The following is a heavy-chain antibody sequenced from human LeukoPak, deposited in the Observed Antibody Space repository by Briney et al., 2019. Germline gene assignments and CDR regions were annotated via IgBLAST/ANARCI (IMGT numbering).Heavy chain of an antibody. D-gene: IGHD3-3*01. Sequence: SQTLSLTCTVSGGSISSGDYYWSWIRQPPGKGLEWIGYIYYSGSTYYNPSLKSRVTISVDTSKNQFSLKLSSVTAADTAVYYCARDFYTRPDYDFWSGYSGFDPWGQGTLVTVS. J-gene: IGHJ5*02. CDR1: GGSISSGDYY. V-gene: IGHV4-30-4*08. CDR2: IYYSGST. CDR3: ARDFYTRPDYDFWSGYSGFDP.